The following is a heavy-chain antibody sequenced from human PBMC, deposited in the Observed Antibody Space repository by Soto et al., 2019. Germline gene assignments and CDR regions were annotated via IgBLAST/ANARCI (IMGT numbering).Heavy chain of an antibody. Sequence: EVQLVESGGGLVQPGGSLRLSCAASGFTFSSYWMHWVRQAPGKGLVWVSRINSDGSSTSYADSVKGRFTISRDNAKNTLYLQMNRLRAEDTAVYYCATITMVRGVIPNPYYYYGMDVWGQGTTVTVSS. CDR2: INSDGSST. CDR3: ATITMVRGVIPNPYYYYGMDV. J-gene: IGHJ6*02. CDR1: GFTFSSYW. D-gene: IGHD3-10*01. V-gene: IGHV3-74*01.